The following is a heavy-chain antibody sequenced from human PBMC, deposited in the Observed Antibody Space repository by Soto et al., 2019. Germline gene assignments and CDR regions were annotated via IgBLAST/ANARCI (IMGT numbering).Heavy chain of an antibody. CDR3: AHSTLLLRFLDWPPYFYY. Sequence: GSGPTLVNPTQTLTLTCTFSGFSLSTSGVGVGWIRQPPGKALEWLALIYWDDDKRYSPSLKSRLTITKDTSKNQVVLTMTNMDPVDTATYYCAHSTLLLRFLDWPPYFYYWGQGTLVPVSS. V-gene: IGHV2-5*02. CDR1: GFSLSTSGVG. J-gene: IGHJ4*02. CDR2: IYWDDDK. D-gene: IGHD3-3*01.